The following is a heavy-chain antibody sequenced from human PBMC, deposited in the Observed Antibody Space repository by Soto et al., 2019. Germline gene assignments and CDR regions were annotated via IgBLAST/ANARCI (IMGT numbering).Heavy chain of an antibody. V-gene: IGHV4-39*01. D-gene: IGHD2-2*01. Sequence: QLQLQESGPGLVKPSETLSLTCTVSGGSISSSSYYWGWIRQPPGKGLEWIGSIYYSGSTYYNPSLKRRVTISVDTSKNQFSLKLSSVTAADTAVYYCATHGRICSSTSCYRIRHPIYYWGQGTLVTVSS. CDR3: ATHGRICSSTSCYRIRHPIYY. CDR1: GGSISSSSYY. CDR2: IYYSGST. J-gene: IGHJ4*02.